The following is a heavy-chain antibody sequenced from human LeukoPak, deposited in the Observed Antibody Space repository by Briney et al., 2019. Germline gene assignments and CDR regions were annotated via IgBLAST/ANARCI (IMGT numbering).Heavy chain of an antibody. J-gene: IGHJ5*02. CDR2: INHSGST. V-gene: IGHV4-34*01. D-gene: IGHD3-9*01. Sequence: PSETLSLTCAVYGGSFSGYYWSWIRQPPGKGLEWIGEINHSGSTNYNPSLKSRVTISVDTSKNQFSLKLSSVTAADTAVYYCARGGTGYQGRRNWFDPWGQGTPVTVSS. CDR1: GGSFSGYY. CDR3: ARGGTGYQGRRNWFDP.